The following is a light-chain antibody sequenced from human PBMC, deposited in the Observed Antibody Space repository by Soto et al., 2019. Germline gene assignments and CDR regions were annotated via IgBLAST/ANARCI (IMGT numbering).Light chain of an antibody. CDR2: GAS. J-gene: IGKJ1*01. CDR1: QSVSSY. V-gene: IGKV3-15*01. CDR3: QHYNNWPRT. Sequence: EIVMTQSPATLSVSPGERATLSCRASQSVSSYLAWYQQKPGQAPRLLIYGASTWATGIPARFSGSGSGTEFTLTISSLQSEDFAVYYCQHYNNWPRTFGQGTKVEIK.